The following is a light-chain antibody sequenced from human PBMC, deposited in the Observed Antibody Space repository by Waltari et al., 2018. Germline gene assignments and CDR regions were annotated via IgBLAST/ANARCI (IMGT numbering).Light chain of an antibody. CDR2: YAS. Sequence: DIVLTQSPDFQSVTPQEKVTITCRVSQSIGSNLHWYQQKPDQSPRLLIRYASQSFSGVPSRFSGSGSGTDFTLTINSLEAEDAATYYCHQSSSSPYTFGQGTKLETK. J-gene: IGKJ2*01. CDR3: HQSSSSPYT. CDR1: QSIGSN. V-gene: IGKV6-21*01.